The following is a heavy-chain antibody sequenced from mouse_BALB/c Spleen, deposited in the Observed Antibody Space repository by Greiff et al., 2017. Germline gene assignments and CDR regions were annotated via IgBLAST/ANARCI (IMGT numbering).Heavy chain of an antibody. D-gene: IGHD2-14*01. CDR3: TRGYRSYYFDY. CDR1: GYTFTSYY. V-gene: IGHV1S81*02. J-gene: IGHJ2*01. CDR2: INPSNGGT. Sequence: VQVVESVAELVKPGASVKLSCKASGYTFTSYYMYWVKQRPGQGLEWIGEINPSNGGTNFNEKFKSKATLTVDKSSSTAYMQLSSLTSEDSAVYYCTRGYRSYYFDYWGQGTTLTVSS.